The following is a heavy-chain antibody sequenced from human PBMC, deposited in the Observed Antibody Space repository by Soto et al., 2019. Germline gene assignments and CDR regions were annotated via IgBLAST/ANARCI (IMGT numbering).Heavy chain of an antibody. CDR3: AHVYLERNELNLYYFDY. V-gene: IGHV2-5*02. CDR2: IYWDDDK. J-gene: IGHJ4*02. CDR1: GFSLSTSGVG. Sequence: SGPTLVKPTQTLTLTCTFSGFSLSTSGVGVGWIRQPPGKALEWLALIYWDDDKRYSPSLKSRLTITKDTSKNQVVLTMTNMDPVDTATYYCAHVYLERNELNLYYFDYWGQGTLVTVSS. D-gene: IGHD1-1*01.